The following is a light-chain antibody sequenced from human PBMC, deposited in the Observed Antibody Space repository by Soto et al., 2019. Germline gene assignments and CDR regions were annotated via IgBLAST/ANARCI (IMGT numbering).Light chain of an antibody. CDR1: QSISSY. CDR3: QQSYRTLIT. CDR2: AAS. V-gene: IGKV1-39*01. Sequence: DIQQYLSPSSVSASVRARVTITCRASQSISSYLNWYQQKPGKAPKLLIYAASSLQSGVPSRFSGSGSGTDFTLTISSLQPEDFATYYCQQSYRTLITFGQGTRLE. J-gene: IGKJ5*01.